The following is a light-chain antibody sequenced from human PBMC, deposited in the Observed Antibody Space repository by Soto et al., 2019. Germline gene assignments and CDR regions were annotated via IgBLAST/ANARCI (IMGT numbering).Light chain of an antibody. V-gene: IGKV3-11*01. Sequence: EIVLTQSPATLSLSPGERATLSCRASQSVENYLAWFQQKRGQAPRLLIYDTSNRAAGIPDRFSGSGSGTDFTLTISSLEPEDFAVYYCHQRYIWPRLPFGGGTKVEIK. J-gene: IGKJ4*01. CDR1: QSVENY. CDR2: DTS. CDR3: HQRYIWPRLP.